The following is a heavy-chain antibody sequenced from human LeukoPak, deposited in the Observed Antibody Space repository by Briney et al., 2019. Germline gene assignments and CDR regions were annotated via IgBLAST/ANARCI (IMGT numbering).Heavy chain of an antibody. CDR3: ATSSNAPGNH. V-gene: IGHV3-23*01. CDR1: GFTFSSYA. CDR2: ISGSGGST. D-gene: IGHD2-2*01. Sequence: GGSLRLSCAASGFTFSSYAMSWVRQAPGKGLEWVSAISGSGGSTYYADSVKGRFTISRDNAKNSLNLQMNSLRAEDTAVYYCATSSNAPGNHWGQGTLVTVSS. J-gene: IGHJ5*02.